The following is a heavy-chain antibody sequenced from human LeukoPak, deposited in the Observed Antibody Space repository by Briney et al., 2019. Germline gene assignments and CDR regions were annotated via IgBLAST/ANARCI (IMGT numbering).Heavy chain of an antibody. V-gene: IGHV3-9*01. Sequence: PGGSLRLSCAASGFTFSSYGMHWVRQAPGKGLEWVSGISWNSGSIGYADSVKGRFTISRDNAKNSLYLQMNSLRAEDTALYYCAKDHSLDYWGQGTLVTVSS. CDR2: ISWNSGSI. CDR1: GFTFSSYG. J-gene: IGHJ4*02. CDR3: AKDHSLDY. D-gene: IGHD5-18*01.